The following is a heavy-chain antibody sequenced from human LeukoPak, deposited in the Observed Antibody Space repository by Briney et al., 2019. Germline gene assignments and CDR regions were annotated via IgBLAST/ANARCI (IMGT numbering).Heavy chain of an antibody. Sequence: SETLSLTCTVSGGSIGSYYWSWIRQPPGKGLEWIGYIYYSGSTNYNPSLKSRVTISVDTSKNQFSLKLSSVTAADTAVYYCARDRGYSYGYRLDYWGQGTLVTVSS. CDR2: IYYSGST. V-gene: IGHV4-59*01. CDR1: GGSIGSYY. J-gene: IGHJ4*02. D-gene: IGHD5-18*01. CDR3: ARDRGYSYGYRLDY.